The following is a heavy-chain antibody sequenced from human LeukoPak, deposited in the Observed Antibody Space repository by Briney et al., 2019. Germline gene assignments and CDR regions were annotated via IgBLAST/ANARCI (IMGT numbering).Heavy chain of an antibody. D-gene: IGHD6-19*01. J-gene: IGHJ3*02. V-gene: IGHV1-3*01. CDR2: IHADSGNT. CDR3: TIGLAGDWDAFDI. CDR1: GYTFTRCA. Sequence: ASVKVSCKTSGYTFTRCAVHWVRQAPGQRLEWMGWIHADSGNTKYSQKLQGRVTIAGDTSASTIYMELSSLRFEDTAVYFCTIGLAGDWDAFDIWGLGTMVTVSS.